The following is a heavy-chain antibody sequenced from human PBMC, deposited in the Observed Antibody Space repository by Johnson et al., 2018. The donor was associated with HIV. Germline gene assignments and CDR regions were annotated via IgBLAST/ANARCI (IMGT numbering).Heavy chain of an antibody. Sequence: VRLVESGGDLVQPGGSLRLSCAASGFTFSDNYMSWIRQAPGKGLEWLSYISTTGSNIYYADSVKGRFTISRDNAKKSLYLQMNSLRAEDTAVYYCARAYTYGAFDIWGQGTMVTVSS. CDR2: ISTTGSNI. CDR3: ARAYTYGAFDI. V-gene: IGHV3-11*04. D-gene: IGHD5-18*01. CDR1: GFTFSDNY. J-gene: IGHJ3*02.